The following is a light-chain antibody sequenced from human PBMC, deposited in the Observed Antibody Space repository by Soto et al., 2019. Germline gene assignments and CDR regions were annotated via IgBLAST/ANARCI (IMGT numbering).Light chain of an antibody. J-gene: IGKJ1*01. CDR3: QKYNSAPRWT. V-gene: IGKV1-27*01. CDR1: QGISNY. CDR2: AAS. Sequence: DIPMTQSPSSLSASVGDRVTITCRASQGISNYLAWYQQKPGKVPKLLIYAASTLQSGVPSRFSGSGSGTDFTLTISSLQPEDVATYYCQKYNSAPRWTFGHGNKVEIK.